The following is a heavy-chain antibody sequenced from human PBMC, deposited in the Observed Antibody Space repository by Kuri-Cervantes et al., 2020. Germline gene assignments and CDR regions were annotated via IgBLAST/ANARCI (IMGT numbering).Heavy chain of an antibody. Sequence: GGSLRLSCAASGFTFSSYDMHWVRQATGKGLEWVSAIGTAGDTYYPGSVKGRFTISRENAKNTLYLQMNSLRAEDTAVYYCARDVGCSGGSCYSPEMYYFDYWGQGTLVTVSS. CDR3: ARDVGCSGGSCYSPEMYYFDY. CDR1: GFTFSSYD. D-gene: IGHD2-15*01. J-gene: IGHJ4*02. CDR2: IGTAGDT. V-gene: IGHV3-13*01.